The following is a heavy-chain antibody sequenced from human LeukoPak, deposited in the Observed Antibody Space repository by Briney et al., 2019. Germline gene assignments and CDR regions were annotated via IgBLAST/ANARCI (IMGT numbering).Heavy chain of an antibody. CDR1: GFTFSSYG. CDR2: IRYDGSNK. CDR3: AKEERQPIVVVTATDAFDI. J-gene: IGHJ3*02. V-gene: IGHV3-30*02. D-gene: IGHD2-21*02. Sequence: GGSLRLSCAASGFTFSSYGMHWVRQAPGKGLEWVAFIRYDGSNKYYADSVKGRFTISRDNSKNTLYLQMNSLRAEDTAVYYCAKEERQPIVVVTATDAFDIWGQGTMVTVSS.